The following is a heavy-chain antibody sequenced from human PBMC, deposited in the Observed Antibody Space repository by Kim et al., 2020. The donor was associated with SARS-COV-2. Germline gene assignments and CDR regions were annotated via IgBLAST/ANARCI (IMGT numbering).Heavy chain of an antibody. V-gene: IGHV3-64D*09. CDR2: INFNGGST. Sequence: GGSLRLSCSASGFMFSSYTMRWVRQAPGKGLEYLSAINFNGGSTNYADSIQGRFTISRDNSKNMLYLQLRSLTAEDTAVYYCVRGAVGYFDYWGQGTLVTVSS. CDR1: GFMFSSYT. J-gene: IGHJ4*02. CDR3: VRGAVGYFDY. D-gene: IGHD3-16*01.